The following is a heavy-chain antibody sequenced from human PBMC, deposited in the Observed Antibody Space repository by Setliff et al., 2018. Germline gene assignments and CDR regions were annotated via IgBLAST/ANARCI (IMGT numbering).Heavy chain of an antibody. J-gene: IGHJ3*02. V-gene: IGHV1-46*01. D-gene: IGHD3-22*01. CDR3: ARDVFPYHYEGAFDI. CDR2: INPSSGRT. CDR1: GYTFTSHY. Sequence: ASVKASCKASGYTFTSHYMHWVRQAPGLGLEWVGTINPSSGRTSYAQKFQGRVTMTRDTSTSTVYMDMSSLRSEDTAVYYCARDVFPYHYEGAFDIWGQGTMVTVSS.